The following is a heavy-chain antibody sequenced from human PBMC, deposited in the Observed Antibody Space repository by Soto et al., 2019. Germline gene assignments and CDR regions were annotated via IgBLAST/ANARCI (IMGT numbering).Heavy chain of an antibody. D-gene: IGHD1-26*01. J-gene: IGHJ6*02. CDR3: ARITWGRDHYYGMDV. CDR1: GGSVSSGSYY. V-gene: IGHV4-61*01. Sequence: PSETLSLTCTVSGGSVSSGSYYWTWIRQPPGKGLEWLGYIYYSGTTNYNPPLKSRITISVDTSGNQFSLKLTSLRPDDTALYYCARITWGRDHYYGMDVWGQGTTVTVSS. CDR2: IYYSGTT.